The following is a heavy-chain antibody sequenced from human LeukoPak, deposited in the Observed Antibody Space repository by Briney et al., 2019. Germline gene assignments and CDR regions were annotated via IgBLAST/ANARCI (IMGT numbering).Heavy chain of an antibody. V-gene: IGHV5-51*01. CDR2: ISPGDSQT. CDR3: ASPAGATTRDDFDI. J-gene: IGHJ3*02. D-gene: IGHD1-26*01. Sequence: KVSCKASGYTFTSYWIGWVRQMPGKGLEWVGIISPGDSQTRYSPSFQGQVTISADKSISTAYLQWSSLKASDTAMYYCASPAGATTRDDFDIWGQGTLVTVSS. CDR1: GYTFTSYW.